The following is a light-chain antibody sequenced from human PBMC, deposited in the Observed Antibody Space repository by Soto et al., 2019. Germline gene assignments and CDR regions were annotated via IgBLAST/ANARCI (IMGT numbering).Light chain of an antibody. CDR1: SSDVGVHNF. CDR3: CSYAGSSTYV. V-gene: IGLV2-23*02. CDR2: EVN. J-gene: IGLJ1*01. Sequence: QSVLTQPASISGSPGQSITISCTGTSSDVGVHNFVSWYQQHPGKAPIVLIYEVNKRPSGISNRFSGSKSGNTSSLTVSGLQAEDEADYFCCSYAGSSTYVFGSGTKLNVL.